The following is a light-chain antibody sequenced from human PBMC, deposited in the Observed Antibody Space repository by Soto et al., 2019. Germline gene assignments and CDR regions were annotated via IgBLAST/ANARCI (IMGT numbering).Light chain of an antibody. CDR2: DVS. V-gene: IGLV2-14*01. Sequence: QSVLTQPASVPGSPGQSITISCTGTSSDVGGYNYVSWYQQHPGKAPKLMIYDVSNRPSGVSNRFSGSKSGNTASLTFSGLQAEDEADYYCSLYTSSSVYVFGTGTKVTVL. J-gene: IGLJ1*01. CDR3: SLYTSSSVYV. CDR1: SSDVGGYNY.